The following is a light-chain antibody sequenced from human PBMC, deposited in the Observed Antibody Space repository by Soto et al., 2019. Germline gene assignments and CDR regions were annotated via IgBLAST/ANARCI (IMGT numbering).Light chain of an antibody. CDR2: DVS. Sequence: QSVLTEPRSVCGSPGQSVTISCTGTSSEVGGYNFVSWYQHHPGKAAKVLSYDVSKRPSAVPDRFSGSKSGNTASLTISGLQAEDEADYHCCSYAGTYTYVVFGGGTKVTVL. CDR3: CSYAGTYTYVV. J-gene: IGLJ2*01. V-gene: IGLV2-11*01. CDR1: SSEVGGYNF.